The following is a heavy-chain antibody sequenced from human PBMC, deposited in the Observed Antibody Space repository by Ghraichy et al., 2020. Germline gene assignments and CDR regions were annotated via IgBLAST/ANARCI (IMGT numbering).Heavy chain of an antibody. Sequence: ASVKVSCKASGYTFTSYGISWVRQAPGQGLEWMGWISAYNGNTNYAQKLQGRVTMTTDTSTSTAYMELRSLRSDDTAVYYCARGVHYYGSGSRYYFDYWGQGTLVTVSS. CDR1: GYTFTSYG. V-gene: IGHV1-18*04. D-gene: IGHD3-10*01. J-gene: IGHJ4*02. CDR2: ISAYNGNT. CDR3: ARGVHYYGSGSRYYFDY.